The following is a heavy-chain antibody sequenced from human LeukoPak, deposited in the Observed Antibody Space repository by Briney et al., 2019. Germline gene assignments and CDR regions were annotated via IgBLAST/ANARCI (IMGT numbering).Heavy chain of an antibody. CDR3: ARGGSTGTYYDFWSGYYLFDH. D-gene: IGHD3-3*01. J-gene: IGHJ5*02. Sequence: SETLSLTCTVSGGSVSSGSYYWSWIRQPPGKGLEWIGYIYYSGSTNYNPSLKSRVTISVDTSKNQFSLKLSSVTAADTAVYYCARGGSTGTYYDFWSGYYLFDHWGQGTLVTVSS. CDR1: GGSVSSGSYY. V-gene: IGHV4-61*01. CDR2: IYYSGST.